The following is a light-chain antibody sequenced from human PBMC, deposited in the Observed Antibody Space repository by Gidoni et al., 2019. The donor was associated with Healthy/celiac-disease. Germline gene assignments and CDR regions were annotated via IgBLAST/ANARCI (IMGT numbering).Light chain of an antibody. CDR1: SGSVSTGHY. V-gene: IGLV8-61*01. CDR3: VLYMGSGTWV. CDR2: STN. J-gene: IGLJ3*02. Sequence: QSVVTQEPSFSVSPGGTVTLTCGLNSGSVSTGHYPSWYQQTPGQAPRTLIYSTNPRSFGVPDRFSGSILGNKAALTITGAQADDESDYYCVLYMGSGTWVFGGGTKLTVL.